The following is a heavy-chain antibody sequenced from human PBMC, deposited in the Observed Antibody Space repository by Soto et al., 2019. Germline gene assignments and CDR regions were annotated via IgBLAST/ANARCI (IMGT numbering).Heavy chain of an antibody. Sequence: SVKVSCKASGCTFSSYAISWVRQAPGQRLEWMGGIIPIFGTANYAQKFPGRVTITADEPTRTAYMELSNLRSEDRAVYYCARDLQAAGHGYWGQGTLVTVSS. CDR2: IIPIFGTA. V-gene: IGHV1-69*13. D-gene: IGHD6-13*01. J-gene: IGHJ4*02. CDR1: GCTFSSYA. CDR3: ARDLQAAGHGY.